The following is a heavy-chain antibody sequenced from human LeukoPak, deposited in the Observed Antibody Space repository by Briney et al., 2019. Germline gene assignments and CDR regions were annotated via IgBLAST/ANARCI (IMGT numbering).Heavy chain of an antibody. CDR2: IFHTGSA. D-gene: IGHD3-16*01. J-gene: IGHJ4*02. CDR3: ASPRGTYIDY. Sequence: PSETLSLTCAVSGYSISTGYFWGWIRQSPGQGLEWIGSIFHTGSASHNPSLKSRATLSVDTSKNEFSLKLTSVSAADTAIYYCASPRGTYIDYWGQGTLVIVSS. CDR1: GYSISTGYF. V-gene: IGHV4-38-2*01.